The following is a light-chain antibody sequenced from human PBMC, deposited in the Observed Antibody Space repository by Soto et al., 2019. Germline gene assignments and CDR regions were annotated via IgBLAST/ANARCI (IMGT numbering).Light chain of an antibody. V-gene: IGKV3-15*01. Sequence: EIVMTQSPATLSVSPGERATLSCRASQSVSSNLAWYQQQPGQAPRLLIYGASTRATGIPARFSGSGSGTEIPPTISSLQSEDFAVYYCQQYNNWLTWTFGQGTKVEIK. CDR2: GAS. CDR3: QQYNNWLTWT. J-gene: IGKJ1*01. CDR1: QSVSSN.